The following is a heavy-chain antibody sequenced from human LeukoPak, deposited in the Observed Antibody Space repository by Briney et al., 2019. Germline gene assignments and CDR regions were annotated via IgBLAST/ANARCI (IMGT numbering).Heavy chain of an antibody. J-gene: IGHJ4*02. D-gene: IGHD3-3*01. Sequence: GGSLRLSCIASGITFSSYGMHWARQAPGKGLEWVAVIGYDGSDKYYADSVKGRFTISRDNSKNTLYLQINSLRAEDTALYYCARDYESLFDYWGQGTLVTVSS. CDR2: IGYDGSDK. CDR1: GITFSSYG. V-gene: IGHV3-33*01. CDR3: ARDYESLFDY.